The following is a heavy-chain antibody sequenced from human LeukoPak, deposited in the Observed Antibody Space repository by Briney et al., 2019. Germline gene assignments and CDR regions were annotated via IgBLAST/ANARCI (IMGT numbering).Heavy chain of an antibody. CDR3: TRDPGYDILTGYYRPFDY. J-gene: IGHJ4*02. Sequence: PGRSLRLSCTAFGFTFGDYAMSWVRQAPGKGLEWVGFIRSKAYGGTTEYAASVKGRFTISRDDSKSIAYLQMNSLKTEDTAVYYCTRDPGYDILTGYYRPFDYWGQGTLVTVSS. D-gene: IGHD3-9*01. CDR1: GFTFGDYA. V-gene: IGHV3-49*04. CDR2: IRSKAYGGTT.